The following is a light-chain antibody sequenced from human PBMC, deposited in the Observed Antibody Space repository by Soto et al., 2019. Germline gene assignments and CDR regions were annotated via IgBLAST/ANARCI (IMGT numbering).Light chain of an antibody. CDR1: QSVLYSSNNKNY. CDR2: WAS. CDR3: QQYYAAPST. V-gene: IGKV4-1*01. J-gene: IGKJ1*01. Sequence: DIVMTQSPDSLAVSLGERATINCKSSQSVLYSSNNKNYLTWYQQKPGQPPKLLIYWASTRESGIPDRFSGSGSGTDFTLTLSSLQGEDVAVYCCQQYYAAPSTFGQGTKVEIK.